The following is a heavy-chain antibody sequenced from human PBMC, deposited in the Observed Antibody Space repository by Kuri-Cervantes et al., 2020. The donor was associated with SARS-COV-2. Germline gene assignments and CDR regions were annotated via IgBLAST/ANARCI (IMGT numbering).Heavy chain of an antibody. D-gene: IGHD2/OR15-2a*01. Sequence: ESLKISCTLSGDSISGYYWSWIRQSAGKGLEFIGRVYSSGGTNYNPSLESRVTMSIDTAKNQVSLRLTSVTAADTAVYYCARGILGDDSIHYGMDVWGQGTSVTVSS. V-gene: IGHV4-4*07. CDR1: GDSISGYY. J-gene: IGHJ6*02. CDR2: VYSSGGT. CDR3: ARGILGDDSIHYGMDV.